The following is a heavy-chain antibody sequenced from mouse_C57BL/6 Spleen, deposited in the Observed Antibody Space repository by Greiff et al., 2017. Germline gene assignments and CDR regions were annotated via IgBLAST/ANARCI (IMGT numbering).Heavy chain of an antibody. CDR3: GRLDYYGSSYYFDY. D-gene: IGHD1-1*01. V-gene: IGHV1-64*01. J-gene: IGHJ2*01. Sequence: QVQLQQPGAELVKPGASVKLSCKASGYTFTSYWMHWVKQRPGQGLEWIGMIHPNSGSTNYNEKFKSKATLTVDKSSSTAYMQLSSLTSEESAVYYCGRLDYYGSSYYFDYWGQGTTLTVSS. CDR1: GYTFTSYW. CDR2: IHPNSGST.